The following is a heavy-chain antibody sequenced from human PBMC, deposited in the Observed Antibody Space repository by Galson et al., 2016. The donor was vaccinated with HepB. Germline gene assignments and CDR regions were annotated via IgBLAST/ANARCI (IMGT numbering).Heavy chain of an antibody. CDR1: GFTFDDYA. CDR2: ITWDGGST. J-gene: IGHJ6*02. Sequence: SLRLSCAASGFTFDDYAMHWVRQAPGKGLEWVCLITWDGGSTYYADSVRGRFTVSRDNSKNSLYLQMNSLRPEDSALYYCTKDINSSNWYGHYYYYAVDIWGRGTTVTVS. V-gene: IGHV3-43D*03. CDR3: TKDINSSNWYGHYYYYAVDI. D-gene: IGHD6-13*01.